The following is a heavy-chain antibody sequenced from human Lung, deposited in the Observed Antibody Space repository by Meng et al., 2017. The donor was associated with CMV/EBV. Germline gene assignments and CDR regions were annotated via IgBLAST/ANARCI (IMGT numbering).Heavy chain of an antibody. CDR2: ISNSGAYI. CDR3: ARDVSPRSSAYFAIYYFYALDV. CDR1: GFTFSSYS. D-gene: IGHD2-21*01. V-gene: IGHV3-21*01. Sequence: GGSQRLSCAASGFTFSSYSMNWVRQAPGKGLEWVSSISNSGAYIYYADSVKGRFTISRDNAQNSLFLHMNSLRAEDSAVYYCARDVSPRSSAYFAIYYFYALDVWGQGTTVTVSS. J-gene: IGHJ6*02.